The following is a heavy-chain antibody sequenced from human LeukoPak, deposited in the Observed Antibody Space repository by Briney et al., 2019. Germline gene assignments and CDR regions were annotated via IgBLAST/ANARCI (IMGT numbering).Heavy chain of an antibody. Sequence: GGALRLSCSAPGFIISDFAMHWVRQAPGKGLEYVSSISANGRSTYYADSVKGRFTISRETSKNTLYLQMSSLTAEDTAMYHCVKDLYKGDTASWYFFHYWGQGTLVTVSS. CDR1: GFIISDFA. CDR3: VKDLYKGDTASWYFFHY. CDR2: ISANGRST. D-gene: IGHD6-13*01. V-gene: IGHV3-64D*06. J-gene: IGHJ4*02.